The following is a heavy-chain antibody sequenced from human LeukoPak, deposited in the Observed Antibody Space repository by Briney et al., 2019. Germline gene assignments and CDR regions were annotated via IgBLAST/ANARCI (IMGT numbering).Heavy chain of an antibody. CDR2: ISSGGSTI. CDR3: AKDIFDWLSPHDC. CDR1: GFTFSDYY. D-gene: IGHD3-9*01. Sequence: GGSLRLSCAVSGFTFSDYYMSWIRQAPGKGLEWVSFISSGGSTISHADSVKGRFTISRDNAENSLYLQMNSLRAEDTAVYYCAKDIFDWLSPHDCWGQGTLVTVSS. J-gene: IGHJ4*02. V-gene: IGHV3-11*01.